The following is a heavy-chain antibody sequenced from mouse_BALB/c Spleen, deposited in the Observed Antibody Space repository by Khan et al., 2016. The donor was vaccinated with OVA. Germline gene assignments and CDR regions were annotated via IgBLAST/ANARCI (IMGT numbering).Heavy chain of an antibody. CDR1: GYTFTSYW. J-gene: IGHJ4*01. V-gene: IGHV1S41*01. Sequence: DLVMPGAAVTLSCKASGYTFTSYWINWIKQRPGQGLEWIGRIAPGSGSTSYSDMFKGKATLTVDASSSSAYIQLNSLSSEDSAVYFCARSYYCGSGLYAMDYWGQGTSVTVSS. CDR2: IAPGSGST. CDR3: ARSYYCGSGLYAMDY. D-gene: IGHD1-1*01.